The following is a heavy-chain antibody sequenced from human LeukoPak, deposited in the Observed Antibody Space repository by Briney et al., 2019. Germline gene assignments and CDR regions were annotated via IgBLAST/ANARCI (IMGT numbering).Heavy chain of an antibody. CDR2: ISAYNGNT. CDR3: ARDYDFWSGYPTGDWFDP. Sequence: ASVTVSFTASGYTFTIYGISWVRQAPGQGLEWMGWISAYNGNTNYAQKLQGRVTMTTDTSTSTAYMELRSLRSDDTAVYYCARDYDFWSGYPTGDWFDPWGQGTLVTVSS. J-gene: IGHJ5*02. CDR1: GYTFTIYG. D-gene: IGHD3-3*01. V-gene: IGHV1-18*01.